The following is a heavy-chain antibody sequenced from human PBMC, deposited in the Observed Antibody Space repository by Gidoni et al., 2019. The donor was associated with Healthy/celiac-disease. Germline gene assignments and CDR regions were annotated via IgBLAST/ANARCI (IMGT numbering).Heavy chain of an antibody. CDR2: IWYDGSNK. D-gene: IGHD6-13*01. CDR3: ARWFSAGPGIAAAGPYFDY. V-gene: IGHV3-33*01. CDR1: GFTFSSYG. Sequence: QVQLVASGGGVVQPGRALRLYCAASGFTFSSYGMPWVRQAPGKGLEWVAVIWYDGSNKYYADSVKGRFTISRDNSKNTLYLQMNSLRAEDTAVYYCARWFSAGPGIAAAGPYFDYWGQGTLVTVSS. J-gene: IGHJ4*02.